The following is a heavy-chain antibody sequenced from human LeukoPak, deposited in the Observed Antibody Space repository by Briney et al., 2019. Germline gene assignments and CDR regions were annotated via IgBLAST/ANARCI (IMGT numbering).Heavy chain of an antibody. CDR3: ARARDTTSGSNWFDP. J-gene: IGHJ5*02. CDR1: GFTFSDYY. Sequence: LRLSCAASGFTFSDYYMSWIRQPPGKGLEWIGYIYHSGTTYYNPSLKSRVTISIDRSKNQFSLKLSSVTAADTAVYYCARARDTTSGSNWFDPWGQGTLVTVSS. V-gene: IGHV4-30-2*01. CDR2: IYHSGTT. D-gene: IGHD1-26*01.